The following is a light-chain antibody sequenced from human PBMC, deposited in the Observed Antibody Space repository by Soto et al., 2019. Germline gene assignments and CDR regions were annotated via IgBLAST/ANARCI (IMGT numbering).Light chain of an antibody. V-gene: IGKV3-20*01. Sequence: EIVLMQSPDTLSLSPGERATLSCRASESISSHYIAWYQQKPGQAPRLLIFGASTRATGIPDRFSGSWSGTDVTRTISRLEPEDFAVYYGQNFGDSPFTFGPGTKVDIK. J-gene: IGKJ3*01. CDR2: GAS. CDR1: ESISSHY. CDR3: QNFGDSPFT.